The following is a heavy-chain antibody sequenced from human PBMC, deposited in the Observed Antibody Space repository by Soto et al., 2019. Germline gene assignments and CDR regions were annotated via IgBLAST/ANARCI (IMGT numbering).Heavy chain of an antibody. CDR1: GFTFSSYA. V-gene: IGHV3-23*01. D-gene: IGHD6-19*01. Sequence: EVQLLESGGGLVQPGGSLRLSCAASGFTFSSYAMNWVRQAPGKGLEWVSSISDSGGRTYYADSVKGRFSISRDNSKNTLCLQMNSLRAEDTAVYYWAKVLPSSGCDYWGQGTLVTVSS. CDR2: ISDSGGRT. CDR3: AKVLPSSGCDY. J-gene: IGHJ4*02.